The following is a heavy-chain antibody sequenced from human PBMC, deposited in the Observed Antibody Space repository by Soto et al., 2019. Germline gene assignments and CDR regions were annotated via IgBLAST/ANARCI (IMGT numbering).Heavy chain of an antibody. V-gene: IGHV1-46*01. Sequence: ASVKVSCRASGYTFTSYYIHWVRQAPGQGLEWVAMINPGGGRTKNAQMFQGRVTLTRDTSTGTVDMELSSLTSADTAVYYCARGPSCGGDCYLFDYWGQGSLVTVSS. CDR2: INPGGGRT. CDR3: ARGPSCGGDCYLFDY. J-gene: IGHJ4*02. D-gene: IGHD2-21*02. CDR1: GYTFTSYY.